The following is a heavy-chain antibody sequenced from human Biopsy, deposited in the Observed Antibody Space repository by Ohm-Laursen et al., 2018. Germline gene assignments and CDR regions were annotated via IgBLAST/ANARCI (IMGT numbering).Heavy chain of an antibody. Sequence: GSLRLSCSASGFSFCDNYMDWVRQARGKGLEWVGRIGDNANSYTTDYAASVKGRFTISRDDSKNSLYLQMNSLKTEDTALYYCARAGRYCSGGGCYSYFDSWGQGTLVTVSS. CDR1: GFSFCDNY. D-gene: IGHD2-15*01. CDR3: ARAGRYCSGGGCYSYFDS. J-gene: IGHJ5*01. V-gene: IGHV3-72*01. CDR2: IGDNANSYTT.